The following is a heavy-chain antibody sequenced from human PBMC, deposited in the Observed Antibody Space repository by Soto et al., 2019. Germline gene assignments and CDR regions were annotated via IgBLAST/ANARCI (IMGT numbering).Heavy chain of an antibody. V-gene: IGHV3-48*03. CDR1: GFAFSNYE. J-gene: IGHJ4*02. CDR3: ARESFSASPNFFDY. D-gene: IGHD3-3*02. CDR2: ISLSGSTI. Sequence: GGSLRLSXAASGFAFSNYEMNWVRQAPGKGLEWVSYISLSGSTIYYADSVKGRFTISRDDAKNSLYLQVNSLRADDTAVYYCARESFSASPNFFDYWGQGTLVTVSS.